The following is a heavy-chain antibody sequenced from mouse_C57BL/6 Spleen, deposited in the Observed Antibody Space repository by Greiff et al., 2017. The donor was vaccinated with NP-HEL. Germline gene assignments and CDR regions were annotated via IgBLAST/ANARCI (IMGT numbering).Heavy chain of an antibody. CDR3: ERRGGGAYYSNYGAAWFAY. CDR1: GYTFTDYY. D-gene: IGHD2-5*01. V-gene: IGHV1-26*01. Sequence: EVQLQQSGPELVKPGASVKISCKASGYTFTDYYMNWVKQSHGKSLEWIGDINPNNGGTSYNQKFKGKATLTVDKSSSTAYMELRSLTSEDSAVYYWERRGGGAYYSNYGAAWFAYWGQGTLVTVSA. J-gene: IGHJ3*01. CDR2: INPNNGGT.